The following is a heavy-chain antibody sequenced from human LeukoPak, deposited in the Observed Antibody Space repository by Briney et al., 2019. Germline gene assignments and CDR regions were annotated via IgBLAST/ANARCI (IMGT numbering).Heavy chain of an antibody. V-gene: IGHV1-18*04. J-gene: IGHJ4*02. CDR1: GYTFTSYG. CDR2: ISAYNGNT. D-gene: IGHD6-19*01. Sequence: ASVKVSCKASGYTFTSYGISWVRQAPGQGLEWMGWISAYNGNTNYAQKLQGTVTMTTDTSTSTAYMELRSLRSDDTAVYYCARALKYSSGWYFDYWGQGTLVTVSS. CDR3: ARALKYSSGWYFDY.